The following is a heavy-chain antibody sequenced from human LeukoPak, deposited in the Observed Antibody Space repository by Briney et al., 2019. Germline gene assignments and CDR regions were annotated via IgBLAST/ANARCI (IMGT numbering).Heavy chain of an antibody. D-gene: IGHD2-2*01. CDR3: ARDRGYCSSTSCYDNH. J-gene: IGHJ5*02. Sequence: GGSLRLSCAASGFTSSSYWMHWVRQAPGKGLVWVSRINSDGSSTSYADSAKGRFTISRDNAKNTLYLQMNSLRAEDTAVYYCARDRGYCSSTSCYDNHWGQGTLVTVSS. CDR2: INSDGSST. V-gene: IGHV3-74*01. CDR1: GFTSSSYW.